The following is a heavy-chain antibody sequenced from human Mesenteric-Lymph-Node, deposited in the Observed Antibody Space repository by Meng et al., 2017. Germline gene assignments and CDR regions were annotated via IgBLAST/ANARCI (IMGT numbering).Heavy chain of an antibody. V-gene: IGHV3-33*01. CDR2: IWYDGSNK. CDR1: GFTFSSYG. Sequence: QVQLVASGGGVVQPGRSLISSCAASGFTFSSYGMHWVRQAPGKGLEWVAVIWYDGSNKNYADSVKGRFTISRDNSKNTLYLQMNSLRAEDTAVYYCARQGNYDSIGSLDYWGQGTLVTVSS. D-gene: IGHD3-22*01. J-gene: IGHJ4*02. CDR3: ARQGNYDSIGSLDY.